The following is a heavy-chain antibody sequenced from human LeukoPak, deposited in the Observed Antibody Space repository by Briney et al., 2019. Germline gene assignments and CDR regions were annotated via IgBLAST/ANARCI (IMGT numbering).Heavy chain of an antibody. CDR3: ARSAIYTNYFDY. CDR1: GFTFSSYS. D-gene: IGHD5-18*01. V-gene: IGHV3-21*01. Sequence: GGSLRLSCAASGFTFSSYSMNWVRQAPGKGLEWVSSISSSSSYIYYADSVKGRFTISRDNAKNSLYLQMNSLRAEDTAVYYCARSAIYTNYFDYWGQGTLVTDSS. J-gene: IGHJ4*02. CDR2: ISSSSSYI.